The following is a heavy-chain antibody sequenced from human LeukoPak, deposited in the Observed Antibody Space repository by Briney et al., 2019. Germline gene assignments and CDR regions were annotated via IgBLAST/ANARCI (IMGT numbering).Heavy chain of an antibody. J-gene: IGHJ3*02. D-gene: IGHD4-17*01. Sequence: GASVKISCKASGYTFTSYGISWVRQAPGQGLEWMGWISAYNGNTNYAQKLQGRVTMTTDTSTSTAYMELRSLRPDDTAVYYCARGGLRPSYGGLDIWGQGTMVTVSS. CDR3: ARGGLRPSYGGLDI. V-gene: IGHV1-18*01. CDR1: GYTFTSYG. CDR2: ISAYNGNT.